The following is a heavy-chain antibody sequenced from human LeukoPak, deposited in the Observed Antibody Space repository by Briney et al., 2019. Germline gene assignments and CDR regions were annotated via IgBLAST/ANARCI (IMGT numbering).Heavy chain of an antibody. CDR3: ARGIGTSYESSRDAFDI. CDR1: AGSINSDDYY. Sequence: SETLSLTCSVSAGSINSDDYYWSWIRQPAGRGLEWIGRIYSPGTNYNYNPSLKSRVTISIDTSKNQFSLKLTSVTAADTAVYYCARGIGTSYESSRDAFDIWGQGTMVTVSS. J-gene: IGHJ3*02. V-gene: IGHV4-61*02. D-gene: IGHD3-22*01. CDR2: IYSPGTN.